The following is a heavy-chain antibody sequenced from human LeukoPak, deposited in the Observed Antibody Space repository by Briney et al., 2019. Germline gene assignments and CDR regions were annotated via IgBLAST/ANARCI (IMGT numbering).Heavy chain of an antibody. D-gene: IGHD3-9*01. CDR1: RFTFANSG. J-gene: IGHJ4*02. CDR3: VKGEYAILVGGDY. CDR2: ISFDGSYK. Sequence: GGSLRLSCAASRFTFANSGMHWVRQAPGKGLEWVAVISFDGSYKYYADSVKGRFTISRDNSMNTVYLQMNSLRAEDTAVYYCVKGEYAILVGGDYWGQGTLVTVSS. V-gene: IGHV3-30*18.